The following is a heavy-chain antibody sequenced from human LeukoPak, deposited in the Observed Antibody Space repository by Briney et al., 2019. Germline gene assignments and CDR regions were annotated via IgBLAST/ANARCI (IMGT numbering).Heavy chain of an antibody. CDR1: TSTFTTYA. CDR3: ARGLGVIFGVVIVASPFFDY. V-gene: IGHV3-23*01. Sequence: SGRSLRLSCPASTSTFTTYAMGCGRQAPGKGLEWVAAISGSGGKTYYADSVKGRFTISRDNSKNTLYLQMNSLRAEDAAVDTCARGLGVIFGVVIVASPFFDYWGQGTLVTVSS. CDR2: ISGSGGKT. D-gene: IGHD3-3*01. J-gene: IGHJ4*02.